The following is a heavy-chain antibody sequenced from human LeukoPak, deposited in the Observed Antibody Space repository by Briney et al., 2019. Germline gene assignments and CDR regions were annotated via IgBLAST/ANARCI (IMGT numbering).Heavy chain of an antibody. CDR1: LSTYA. V-gene: IGHV3-7*01. D-gene: IGHD4-17*01. J-gene: IGHJ5*02. CDR2: IKQDGSEK. Sequence: PGGSLRLSCAASLSTYAMNWVRQAPGKGLEWVANIKQDGSEKYYVDSVKGRFTISRDNAKNSLYLQMNSLRAEDTAVYYCARDKTTVPTGWFDPWGQGTLVTVSS. CDR3: ARDKTTVPTGWFDP.